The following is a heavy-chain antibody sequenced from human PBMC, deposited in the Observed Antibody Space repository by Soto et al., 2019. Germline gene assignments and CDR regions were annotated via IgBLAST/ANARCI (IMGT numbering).Heavy chain of an antibody. Sequence: GASVKVSCKASGYTFTSYYMHWVRQAPGQGLEWMGIINPSGGSTSYAQKFQGRVTMTRDTSTSTVYMELSSLRSEDTAVYYCAREGIAVDGWTDYYGMDVWGQGTTVTVSS. J-gene: IGHJ6*02. CDR2: INPSGGST. D-gene: IGHD6-19*01. V-gene: IGHV1-46*01. CDR1: GYTFTSYY. CDR3: AREGIAVDGWTDYYGMDV.